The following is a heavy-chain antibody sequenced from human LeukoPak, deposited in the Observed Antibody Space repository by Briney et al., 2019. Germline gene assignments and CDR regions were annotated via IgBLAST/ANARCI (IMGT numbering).Heavy chain of an antibody. Sequence: SETLSLACAVYGGSFSGYYWSWIRQPPGKGLEWIGEINHSGSTNYNPSLKSRVTISVDTSKNQFSLKLSSVTAADTAVYYCARLGYYPALGDYWGQGTLVTVSS. D-gene: IGHD1-26*01. CDR3: ARLGYYPALGDY. V-gene: IGHV4-34*01. J-gene: IGHJ4*02. CDR1: GGSFSGYY. CDR2: INHSGST.